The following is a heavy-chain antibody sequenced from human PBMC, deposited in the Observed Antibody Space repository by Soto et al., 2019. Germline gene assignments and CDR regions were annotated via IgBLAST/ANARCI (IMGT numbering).Heavy chain of an antibody. J-gene: IGHJ6*03. CDR1: GYTFTIYA. V-gene: IGHV1-3*01. CDR3: AREMCSGGSCYPYYYYYMDV. CDR2: INAGNGNT. D-gene: IGHD2-15*01. Sequence: AALKVSCKASGYTFTIYAMHWVRQAPGQRLEWMGWINAGNGNTKYSQKFQGRVTITRDTSASTAYMELSSLRSEDTAVYYCAREMCSGGSCYPYYYYYMDVWGKGTTVTVSS.